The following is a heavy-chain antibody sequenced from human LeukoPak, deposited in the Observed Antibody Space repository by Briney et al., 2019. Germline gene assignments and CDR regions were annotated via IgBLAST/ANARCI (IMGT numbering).Heavy chain of an antibody. V-gene: IGHV3-30*18. J-gene: IGHJ4*02. D-gene: IGHD6-19*01. CDR2: ISYDGSNK. CDR1: GFTFSAYG. Sequence: GGSLRLSCAASGFTFSAYGMHWVRQAPGRGLEWVAIISYDGSNKYYPDSVKGRFTISRDDSKNTLYLQMNSLRTEDTAVYYCAKELTRPNRPVAGLNYWGQGTLVTVSS. CDR3: AKELTRPNRPVAGLNY.